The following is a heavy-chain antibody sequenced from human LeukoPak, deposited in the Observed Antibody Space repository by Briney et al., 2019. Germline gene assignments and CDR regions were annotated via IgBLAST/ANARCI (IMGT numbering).Heavy chain of an antibody. D-gene: IGHD1-1*01. CDR1: GFTFSSYE. CDR2: ISGSGSNI. J-gene: IGHJ4*02. V-gene: IGHV3-48*03. CDR3: ARTVGTLVY. Sequence: PGGSLRLSCAASGFTFSSYEMNWVRQAPGKGLEWVSYISGSGSNIYYADSVKGRFTISRDNAKNSLYLQMNNLRAEDTAVYYCARTVGTLVYWGQGTLVTVSS.